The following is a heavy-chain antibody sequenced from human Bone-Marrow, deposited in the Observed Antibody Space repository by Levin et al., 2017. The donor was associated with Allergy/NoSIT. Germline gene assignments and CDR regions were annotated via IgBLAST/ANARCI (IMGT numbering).Heavy chain of an antibody. J-gene: IGHJ3*02. V-gene: IGHV4-34*01. CDR1: GGSFSGYY. CDR3: TRGPYKISRRAFDI. CDR2: INHSGST. D-gene: IGHD1-1*01. Sequence: TSETLSLTCAVYGGSFSGYYWSWIRQSPGKGLEWIGEINHSGSTNYNPSLKSRVTISVDTTKNQFTLNLSSVTAADTAGYYCTRGPYKISRRAFDIWGQGTMVTVSS.